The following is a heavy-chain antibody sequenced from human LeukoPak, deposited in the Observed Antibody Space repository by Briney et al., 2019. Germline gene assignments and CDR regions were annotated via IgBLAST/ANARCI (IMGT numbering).Heavy chain of an antibody. J-gene: IGHJ5*02. CDR3: ARDPPYCSGGSCTPRNWFDP. CDR1: GFTFSSYG. V-gene: IGHV3-48*04. Sequence: PGGSLRLSCPAPGFTFSSYGMNWVRQAPGKGLEWVSYISSTSSTIFYADSVKGRFTISRDNAKNSLYLQMNSLRAEDTAVYYCARDPPYCSGGSCTPRNWFDPWGQGTLVTVSS. D-gene: IGHD2-15*01. CDR2: ISSTSSTI.